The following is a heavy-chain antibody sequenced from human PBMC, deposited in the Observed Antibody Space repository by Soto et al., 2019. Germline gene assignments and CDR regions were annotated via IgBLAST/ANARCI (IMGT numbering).Heavy chain of an antibody. CDR2: VSDGGSDA. CDR3: ANHFVNGEVDF. CDR1: GFTFSTYA. J-gene: IGHJ4*02. Sequence: GGSLRLSCAASGFTFSTYAMSWVRQPPGKGLEWVSIVSDGGSDAFYADSVKGRFAISRDNSKNTLYLQMNSLTAEDTAVYYCANHFVNGEVDFWGQGTPVPGSS. V-gene: IGHV3-23*01. D-gene: IGHD3-10*01.